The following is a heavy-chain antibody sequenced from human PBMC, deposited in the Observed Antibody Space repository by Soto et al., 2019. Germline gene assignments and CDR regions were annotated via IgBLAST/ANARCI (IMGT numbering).Heavy chain of an antibody. J-gene: IGHJ6*02. D-gene: IGHD2-15*01. CDR3: ARRDFYCRGRNCFSGDYAMDV. Sequence: PGGSLRLSCTASGFTFSIYAMHWVRQAPGKGLEWVSIISFDGKNIDYARSVRDRFTISRDNSQNTLYLQMDSLRTEDTAVYYCARRDFYCRGRNCFSGDYAMDVWGQGTTVTVSS. CDR1: GFTFSIYA. V-gene: IGHV3-30*04. CDR2: ISFDGKNI.